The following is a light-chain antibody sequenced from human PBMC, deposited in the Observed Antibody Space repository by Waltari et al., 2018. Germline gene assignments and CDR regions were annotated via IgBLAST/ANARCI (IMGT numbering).Light chain of an antibody. CDR1: QSISGW. CDR2: KAS. V-gene: IGKV1-5*03. Sequence: DIQMTQSPSTLSASVGDRVTITCRAIQSISGWLAWYQQKPGKAPKLLIYKASTLESGFPSRFSGSGSGTEFTLTINSLQPDDFATYYCQQYDTFMWTFGQGTKVDI. CDR3: QQYDTFMWT. J-gene: IGKJ1*01.